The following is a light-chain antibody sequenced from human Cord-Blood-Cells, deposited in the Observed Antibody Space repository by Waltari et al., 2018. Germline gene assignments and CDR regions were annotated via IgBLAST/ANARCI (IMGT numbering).Light chain of an antibody. J-gene: IGKJ1*01. CDR1: SSVLYSSNNKNY. Sequence: DHVITQFPSFLLVSLGQRTTTNSISSSSVLYSSNNKNYLAWYQQKPGQPPKLLIYWASTRESGVPDRFSGSGSGTDFTLTISSLQAEDVAVYYCQQYYSTPPTFGQGTKVEIK. CDR3: QQYYSTPPT. CDR2: WAS. V-gene: IGKV4-1*01.